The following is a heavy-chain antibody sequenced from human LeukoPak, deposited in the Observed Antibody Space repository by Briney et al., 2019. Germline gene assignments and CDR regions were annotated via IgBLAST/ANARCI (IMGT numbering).Heavy chain of an antibody. Sequence: GGSLRLSCAASGFTFSSYEMNWVRQAPGKELEWVSVIYTGGGRYYADSVRGRFTISRDTSKNMVFLQMNSLRAEDTAVYYCARDLGWGYYYGSGSYFDYWGQGTLVTVSS. CDR1: GFTFSSYE. D-gene: IGHD3-10*01. J-gene: IGHJ4*02. CDR2: IYTGGGR. CDR3: ARDLGWGYYYGSGSYFDY. V-gene: IGHV3-66*01.